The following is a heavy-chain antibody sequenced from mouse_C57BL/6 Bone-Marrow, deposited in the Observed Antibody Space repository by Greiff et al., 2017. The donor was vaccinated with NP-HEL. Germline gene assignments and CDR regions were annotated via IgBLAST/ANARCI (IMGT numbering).Heavy chain of an antibody. CDR1: GYTFTSYG. Sequence: QVQLQQSGAELARPGASVKLSCKASGYTFTSYGISWVKQRTGQGLEWIGEIYPRSGNTYYNEKFKGKATLTADKSSSTAYMELRSLTSEDSAVYFCARMTGRAYYFDYWGQGTTLTVSS. CDR2: IYPRSGNT. D-gene: IGHD4-1*01. V-gene: IGHV1-81*01. CDR3: ARMTGRAYYFDY. J-gene: IGHJ2*01.